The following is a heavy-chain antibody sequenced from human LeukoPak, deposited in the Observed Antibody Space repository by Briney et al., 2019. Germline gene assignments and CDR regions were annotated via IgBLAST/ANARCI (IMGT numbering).Heavy chain of an antibody. CDR3: ARGVGLTQGGALDF. Sequence: KPSETLSLTCTVSGYSINSGFYWGWIRQPPGKGLEWIGSIYHSGSTHYKSSLKSRVTISVDTSKNQLSLKLTSVTAADTAVYYCARGVGLTQGGALDFWGQGTLVTVSS. V-gene: IGHV4-38-2*02. D-gene: IGHD3-16*01. J-gene: IGHJ4*02. CDR2: IYHSGST. CDR1: GYSINSGFY.